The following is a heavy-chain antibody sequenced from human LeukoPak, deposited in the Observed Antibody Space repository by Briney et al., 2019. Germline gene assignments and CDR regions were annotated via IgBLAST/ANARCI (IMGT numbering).Heavy chain of an antibody. CDR2: IYTSGST. CDR1: GGSISSYY. V-gene: IGHV4-4*07. D-gene: IGHD2-2*01. CDR3: ARSAVVPAASFDP. Sequence: PSETLSLTCTVSGGSISSYYWSWIRQPAGKGLEWLGCIYTSGSTNYNPSLKSRVTMSVDTSKNQFSLKLSSVTAADTAVYYCARSAVVPAASFDPWGQGTLVTVSS. J-gene: IGHJ5*02.